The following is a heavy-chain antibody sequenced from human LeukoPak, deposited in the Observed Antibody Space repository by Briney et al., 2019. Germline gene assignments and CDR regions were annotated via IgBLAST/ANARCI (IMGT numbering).Heavy chain of an antibody. Sequence: PSETLSLTCTVSGGSISSSSYYWGWIRQPPGKGLEWIGSIYYSGSTNYNPSLKSRLTISVDTSKNQFSLKLSSVTAADTAVYYCARADSGWYSLGYWGQGTLVTVSS. V-gene: IGHV4-39*07. CDR3: ARADSGWYSLGY. D-gene: IGHD6-19*01. CDR1: GGSISSSSYY. J-gene: IGHJ4*02. CDR2: IYYSGST.